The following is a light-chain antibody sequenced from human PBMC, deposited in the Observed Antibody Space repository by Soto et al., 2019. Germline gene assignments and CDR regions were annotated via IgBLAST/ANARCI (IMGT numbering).Light chain of an antibody. CDR1: SSDVGAYNL. Sequence: QSALTQPASVSGSPGQSITISCAGTSSDVGAYNLVSWYQQHPGKAPKLLICEVNTRPSGISNRFSGSKSGDTASLTISGLQAEDEAHYFCCSSAGTVAYVFGTGTKLTVL. J-gene: IGLJ1*01. CDR2: EVN. V-gene: IGLV2-23*02. CDR3: CSSAGTVAYV.